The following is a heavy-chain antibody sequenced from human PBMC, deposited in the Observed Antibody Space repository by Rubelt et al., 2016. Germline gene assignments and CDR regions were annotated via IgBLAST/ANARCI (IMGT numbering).Heavy chain of an antibody. CDR2: INHSGST. V-gene: IGHV4-34*01. J-gene: IGHJ3*02. CDR3: AASAVSISAFDI. CDR1: GGSFSGYY. D-gene: IGHD2-21*01. Sequence: QVQLQQWGAGLLKPSETLSLTCAVYGGSFSGYYWSWIRQPPGKGLEWIGEINHSGSTNYNPSLKSRVTISVDTSKNQVSLRLSAVTAADTAVYYCAASAVSISAFDIWGQGTMVTVSS.